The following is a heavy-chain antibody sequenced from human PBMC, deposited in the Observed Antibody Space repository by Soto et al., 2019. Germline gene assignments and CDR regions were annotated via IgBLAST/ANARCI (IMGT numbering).Heavy chain of an antibody. CDR2: INPNSGGT. J-gene: IGHJ6*02. CDR3: ARLYGSGTTVVYYYYFGMDV. CDR1: GYTFTGYY. D-gene: IGHD3-10*01. Sequence: ASVKVSCKASGYTFTGYYMHWVRQAPGQGLEWMGWINPNSGGTNYAQKFQGRVTMTRDTSISTAYMELSRLRSDDTAVYYCARLYGSGTTVVYYYYFGMDVWGQGTTVTVYS. V-gene: IGHV1-2*02.